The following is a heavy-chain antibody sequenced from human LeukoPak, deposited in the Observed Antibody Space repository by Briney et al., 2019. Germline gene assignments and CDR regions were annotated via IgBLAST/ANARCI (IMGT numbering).Heavy chain of an antibody. D-gene: IGHD5-18*01. CDR1: GFTFRNAW. V-gene: IGHV4-34*01. CDR2: INHSGST. Sequence: GSLRLSCAASGFTFRNAWMSWVRQPPGKGLEWIGEINHSGSTNYNPSLKSRVTISVDTSKNQFSLKLSSVTAADTAVYYCARGRQLWPLKNFDYWGQGTLVTVSS. J-gene: IGHJ4*02. CDR3: ARGRQLWPLKNFDY.